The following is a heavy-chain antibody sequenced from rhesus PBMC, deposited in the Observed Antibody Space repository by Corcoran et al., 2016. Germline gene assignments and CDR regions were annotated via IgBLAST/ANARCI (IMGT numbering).Heavy chain of an antibody. Sequence: QVQLQESCPGLVKPSETLSLTCAVSGGSISSDYYYLSWIRQPPGKGMEWIGHIFCSIASTYYNPSLKSPFTISTAPSKNKFCLKLSSVTAADTAVYYCARESSSGHYFDYWCQGVLVTVSS. J-gene: IGHJ4*01. D-gene: IGHD6-31*01. CDR3: ARESSSGHYFDY. CDR2: IFCSIAST. CDR1: GGSISSDYYY. V-gene: IGHV4S17*01.